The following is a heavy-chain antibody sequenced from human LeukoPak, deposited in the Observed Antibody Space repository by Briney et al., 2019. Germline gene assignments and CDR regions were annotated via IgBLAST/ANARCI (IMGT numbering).Heavy chain of an antibody. D-gene: IGHD3-22*01. CDR1: GGSISSYY. CDR2: IYYSGST. J-gene: IGHJ3*02. CDR3: ARASDSSGYFQAFDI. V-gene: IGHV4-59*01. Sequence: SETLSLTCTVSGGSISSYYWNWIRQPPGKGLEWIWYIYYSGSTNYNPSLKSRITISVYTSKNQFSLKLSSVTAADTAVYYCARASDSSGYFQAFDIWGQGTMVTVSS.